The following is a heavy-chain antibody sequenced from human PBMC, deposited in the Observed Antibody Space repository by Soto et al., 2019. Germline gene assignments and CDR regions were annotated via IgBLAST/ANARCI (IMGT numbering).Heavy chain of an antibody. D-gene: IGHD1-1*01. V-gene: IGHV1-18*01. CDR2: ISAHNGNT. CDR1: GYTFTSYG. CDR3: ARVRYGDY. J-gene: IGHJ4*02. Sequence: QVHLVQSGAEVKKPGASVKVSCKASGYTFTSYGITWVRQAPGQGLEWMGWISAHNGNTDYSQKLPGRVIVTRDTSTSTAYMELRILRSADTSVYYCARVRYGDYWVPGALVTVSS.